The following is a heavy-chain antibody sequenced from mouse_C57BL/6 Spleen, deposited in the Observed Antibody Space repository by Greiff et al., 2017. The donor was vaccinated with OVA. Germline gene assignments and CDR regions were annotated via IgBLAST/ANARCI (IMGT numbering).Heavy chain of an antibody. CDR3: ARHEEDSNYLYYFDY. CDR2: FYPGSGSI. V-gene: IGHV1-62-2*01. CDR1: GYTFTEYS. J-gene: IGHJ2*01. Sequence: VQLQQSGAELVKPGASVKLSCKASGYTFTEYSIHWVKQRPGQGLEWIGWFYPGSGSIKYNEKFKDKATLTADKSSSTVYMELSRLTSEDSAVYFCARHEEDSNYLYYFDYWGQGTTLTVSS. D-gene: IGHD2-5*01.